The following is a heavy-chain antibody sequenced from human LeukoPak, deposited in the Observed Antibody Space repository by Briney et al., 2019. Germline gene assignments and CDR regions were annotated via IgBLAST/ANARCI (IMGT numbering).Heavy chain of an antibody. CDR2: IYYTGST. J-gene: IGHJ4*02. Sequence: SETLSLTCSVSGGSIRSYYWSWIRQSPGKRLEWIGYIYYTGSTNYNPSLKSRVTVSIDTSKNQFSLKLSSVTAADTAVYYCVSQNRYCSGDSCYYYFDYWGQGTLVTVSS. D-gene: IGHD2-15*01. V-gene: IGHV4-59*01. CDR3: VSQNRYCSGDSCYYYFDY. CDR1: GGSIRSYY.